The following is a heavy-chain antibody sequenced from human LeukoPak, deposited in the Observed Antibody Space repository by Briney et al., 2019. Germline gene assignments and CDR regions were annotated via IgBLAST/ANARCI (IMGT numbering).Heavy chain of an antibody. J-gene: IGHJ4*02. CDR3: ARGGWNSDY. CDR2: IKQDRSET. D-gene: IGHD1-7*01. Sequence: GGSLRLSCAASGLNISNYWMSWVRQTPGKGLEWVANIKQDRSETNYVESVKGRVTISRDNAKNSLYLQMNSLTDDDTAVYYCARGGWNSDYWGQGTLVTVSS. V-gene: IGHV3-7*01. CDR1: GLNISNYW.